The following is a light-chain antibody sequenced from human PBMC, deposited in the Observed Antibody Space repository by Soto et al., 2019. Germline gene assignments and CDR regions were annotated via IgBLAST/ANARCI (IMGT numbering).Light chain of an antibody. CDR1: QSLTNSF. Sequence: EFVLTQSPGTLSLSPGERATLSCRASQSLTNSFIAWYQQRPGRAPRLLIYDTSSRASGIPDRFSGSGSGTEFTLTISSLQSEDFAVYFCQQYGSSHRTFGQGTKVDIK. CDR2: DTS. J-gene: IGKJ1*01. CDR3: QQYGSSHRT. V-gene: IGKV3-20*01.